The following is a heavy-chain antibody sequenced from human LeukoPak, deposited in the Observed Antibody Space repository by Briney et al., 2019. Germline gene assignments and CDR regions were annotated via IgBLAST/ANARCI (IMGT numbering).Heavy chain of an antibody. CDR2: IYYSGST. V-gene: IGHV4-39*01. CDR1: GGSISSSSYY. CDR3: ATRNPGIAVAAPYYFDY. J-gene: IGHJ4*02. D-gene: IGHD6-19*01. Sequence: PSETLSLTCTVSGGSISSSSYYWGWIRQPPGRGLEWIGSIYYSGSTYYNPSLKSRVTIFVDTSKNQFSLKLSSVTAADTAVYYCATRNPGIAVAAPYYFDYWGQGTLVTVSS.